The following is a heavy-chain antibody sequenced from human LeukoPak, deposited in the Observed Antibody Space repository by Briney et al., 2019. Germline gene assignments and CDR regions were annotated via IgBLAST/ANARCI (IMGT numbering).Heavy chain of an antibody. CDR2: ISAYNGNT. J-gene: IGHJ3*02. D-gene: IGHD3-10*01. V-gene: IGHV1-18*01. CDR1: GYTFTSYG. CDR3: SFSGSGCYAFDI. Sequence: ASVKVSCKASGYTFTSYGISWVRQAPGQGLEWMGWISAYNGNTNYAQKLQGRVTMTTDTSTSTAYMELRSLRSDDTAVYYCSFSGSGCYAFDIWGQGTMVTVSS.